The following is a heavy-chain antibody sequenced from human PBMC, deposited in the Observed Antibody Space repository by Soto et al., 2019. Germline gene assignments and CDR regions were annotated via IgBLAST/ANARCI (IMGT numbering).Heavy chain of an antibody. CDR2: ISGGGRPI. CDR3: ARDLGWAFDS. D-gene: IGHD6-19*01. V-gene: IGHV3-48*02. CDR1: GFTFSTFS. Sequence: EVQLVESGGGSVQPGGSLRLSCAASGFTFSTFSMNWVRQAPGRGLEWISYISGGGRPISYADSVKGRFTISRDNAMNSLGLQMDSLTDEDTAVYYCARDLGWAFDSWGQGTLVTVSS. J-gene: IGHJ4*02.